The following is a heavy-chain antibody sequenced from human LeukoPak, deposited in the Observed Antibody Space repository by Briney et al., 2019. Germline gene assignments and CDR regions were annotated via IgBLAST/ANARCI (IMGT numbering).Heavy chain of an antibody. CDR1: GFTFSSYG. Sequence: QSGGSLRLSCAASGFTFSSYGMSWVRQAPGKGLEWVSAISGSGGSTYYADSVKGRFTISRDNSKNTLYLQMNSLRAEDTAVYYCAKGRSGSYAPRNFNDYWGQGTLVTVSS. D-gene: IGHD1-26*01. J-gene: IGHJ4*02. CDR2: ISGSGGST. CDR3: AKGRSGSYAPRNFNDY. V-gene: IGHV3-23*01.